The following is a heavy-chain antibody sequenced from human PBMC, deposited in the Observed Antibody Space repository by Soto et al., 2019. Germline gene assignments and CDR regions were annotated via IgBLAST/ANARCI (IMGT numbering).Heavy chain of an antibody. CDR3: AKGMIVGATIRWFDP. CDR2: ISYDGSNK. Sequence: GSLRLSCAASGFTFSSYGMHWVRQAPGKGLEWVAVISYDGSNKYYADSVKGRFTISRDNSKNTLYLQMNSLRAEDTAVYYCAKGMIVGATIRWFDPWGQGTLVTVSS. V-gene: IGHV3-30*18. D-gene: IGHD1-26*01. J-gene: IGHJ5*02. CDR1: GFTFSSYG.